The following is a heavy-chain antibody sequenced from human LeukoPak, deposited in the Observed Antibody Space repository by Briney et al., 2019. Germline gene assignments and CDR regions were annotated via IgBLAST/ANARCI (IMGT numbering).Heavy chain of an antibody. CDR1: GGSISGYY. J-gene: IGHJ4*02. CDR3: ARLARYSSSWYFDY. CDR2: IYYSGST. V-gene: IGHV4-59*08. Sequence: SETLSLTCTVSGGSISGYYWSWIRQPPGKGLEWIGYIYYSGSTNYNPSLKSRVTISVDTSKNQFSLKLSSVTAADTAVYYCARLARYSSSWYFDYWGQGTLVTVSS. D-gene: IGHD6-13*01.